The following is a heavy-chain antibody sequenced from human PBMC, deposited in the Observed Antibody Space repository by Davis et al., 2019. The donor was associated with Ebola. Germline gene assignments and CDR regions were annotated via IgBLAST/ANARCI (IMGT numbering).Heavy chain of an antibody. Sequence: PGGSLRLSCAASGFTFSDYWMTWVRQAPGKGLEWVGRIKSKTDGGTTDYAAPVKGRFTISRDDSKNTLYLQMNSLKIEDTAVYYCYRSKLSESWGQGTLVTVSS. V-gene: IGHV3-15*01. CDR3: YRSKLSES. J-gene: IGHJ5*02. D-gene: IGHD2/OR15-2a*01. CDR2: IKSKTDGGTT. CDR1: GFTFSDYW.